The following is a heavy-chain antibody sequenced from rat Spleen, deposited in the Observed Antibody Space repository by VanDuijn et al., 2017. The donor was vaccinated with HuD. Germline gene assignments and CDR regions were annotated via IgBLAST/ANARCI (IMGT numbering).Heavy chain of an antibody. Sequence: EVQLVESGGGLVQPGRSLKLSCAASGFTLSNYYMAWVRQAPTKGLEWVATISYDGSSTYYRDSVKGRFTISRDNAKSPLYLQMDSLRSEDTATYYCTRKVLLYHFDYWGQGVMVTVSS. CDR2: ISYDGSST. CDR3: TRKVLLYHFDY. D-gene: IGHD1-12*01. V-gene: IGHV5-29*01. CDR1: GFTLSNYY. J-gene: IGHJ2*01.